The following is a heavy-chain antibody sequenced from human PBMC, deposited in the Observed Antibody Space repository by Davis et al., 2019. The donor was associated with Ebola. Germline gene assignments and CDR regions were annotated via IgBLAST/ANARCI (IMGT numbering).Heavy chain of an antibody. CDR1: GFTFSYYG. Sequence: GGSLRLSCAASGFTFSYYGMHWVRQAPGKGLEWVAFISLDGNSKYYADSLKGRFTISRDNSKNTLYLQMNNLRAEDTAVYYCAKGGFNTETYFDSWGQGTLVSVSS. D-gene: IGHD2-8*02. CDR2: ISLDGNSK. CDR3: AKGGFNTETYFDS. V-gene: IGHV3-30*18. J-gene: IGHJ4*02.